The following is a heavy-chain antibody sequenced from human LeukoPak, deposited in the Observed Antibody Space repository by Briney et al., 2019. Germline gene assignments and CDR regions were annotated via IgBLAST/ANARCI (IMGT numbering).Heavy chain of an antibody. CDR3: ARRPWYFDY. J-gene: IGHJ4*02. V-gene: IGHV4-34*01. CDR1: GGSFSGYY. Sequence: SETLSLTCAVYGGSFSGYYWSWIRQPPGKGLEWIGEINHSGSTNYNPSLKSRVTISVDTSKNQFSLKLSSVTAADTAVYYCARRPWYFDYWGQGTQVTVSS. CDR2: INHSGST.